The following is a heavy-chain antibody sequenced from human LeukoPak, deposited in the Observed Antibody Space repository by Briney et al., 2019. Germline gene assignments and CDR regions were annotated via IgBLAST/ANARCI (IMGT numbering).Heavy chain of an antibody. D-gene: IGHD6-13*01. J-gene: IGHJ3*02. CDR2: INHSGST. V-gene: IGHV4-34*01. Sequence: SETLSLTCAVYGGSFSDFFWSWIRQPPGKGLEWIGEINHSGSTNYNPSLKSRVTISVDTSKNQFSLKLSSVTAADTAVYYCARESAAAGDDAFDIWGQGTMVTVSS. CDR3: ARESAAAGDDAFDI. CDR1: GGSFSDFF.